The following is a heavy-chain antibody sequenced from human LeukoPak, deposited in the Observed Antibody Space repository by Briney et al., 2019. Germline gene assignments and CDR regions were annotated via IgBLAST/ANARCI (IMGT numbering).Heavy chain of an antibody. D-gene: IGHD2-15*01. CDR3: AKRKQSGPFDY. Sequence: QPGRSLRLSCAASGFTFSSYAMHWVRQAPGKGLEWVAVISYDGSNKYYADSVKGRFTISRDNSKNTLYLQMNSLRAEDTAVYYCAKRKQSGPFDYWGQGTLVTVSS. V-gene: IGHV3-30-3*02. CDR2: ISYDGSNK. CDR1: GFTFSSYA. J-gene: IGHJ4*02.